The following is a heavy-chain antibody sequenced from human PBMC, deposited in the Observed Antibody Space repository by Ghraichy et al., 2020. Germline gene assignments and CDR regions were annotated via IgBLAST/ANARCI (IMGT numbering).Heavy chain of an antibody. D-gene: IGHD3-3*01. V-gene: IGHV3-30*02. Sequence: GESLNISCAASGFTFSNYGMHWVRQAPGKGLEWVAFIRYDGSNEYYSDSVKGRFTISRDNSKNTLYLQMNSLRAEETAMYYCAKDWNTGWLLYHYWGQGTLVTVSS. CDR3: AKDWNTGWLLYHY. CDR2: IRYDGSNE. CDR1: GFTFSNYG. J-gene: IGHJ4*02.